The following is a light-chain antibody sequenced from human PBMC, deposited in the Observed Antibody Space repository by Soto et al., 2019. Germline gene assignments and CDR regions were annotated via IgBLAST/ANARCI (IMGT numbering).Light chain of an antibody. CDR1: QSISSY. J-gene: IGKJ2*01. CDR2: AAS. Sequence: DIQMTQSRSSLSATVGDRVTITCRASQSISSYLYWYQQKPGKAPKLLIYAASSLQSGVPSRFSGGESGTNFTLTISSLKPEDFVTYYCQPSYSTPAFGQGTKLEIK. CDR3: QPSYSTPA. V-gene: IGKV1-39*01.